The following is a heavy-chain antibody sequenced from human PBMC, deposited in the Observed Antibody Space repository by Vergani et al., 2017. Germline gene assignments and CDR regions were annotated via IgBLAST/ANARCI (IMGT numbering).Heavy chain of an antibody. CDR3: ARDNSAYYYGSGKGWFDP. CDR1: GFTFSSYA. J-gene: IGHJ5*02. CDR2: ISGSGGST. Sequence: EVQLLESGGGLVQPGGSLRLSCAASGFTFSSYAMSWVRQAPGKGLEWVSAISGSGGSTYYADSVKGRFTISRDNSKNTLYLQMNSLRAEDTAVYYCARDNSAYYYGSGKGWFDPWGQGTLVTVSS. V-gene: IGHV3-23*01. D-gene: IGHD3-10*01.